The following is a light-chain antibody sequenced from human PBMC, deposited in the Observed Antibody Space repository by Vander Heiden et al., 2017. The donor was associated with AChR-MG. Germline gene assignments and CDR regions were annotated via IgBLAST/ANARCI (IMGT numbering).Light chain of an antibody. J-gene: IGLJ2*01. CDR1: SSDVGGYNY. Sequence: QSALPQPPPVSGSPGQSVTISCTGTSSDVGGYNYVSWYQQHPGKAPKLMIYDVRKRPSGVPDRFSGSKSGNTASLTISGLQAEDEAEYYCCSYAGAYSVVFGGGTKLTVL. CDR3: CSYAGAYSVV. V-gene: IGLV2-11*01. CDR2: DVR.